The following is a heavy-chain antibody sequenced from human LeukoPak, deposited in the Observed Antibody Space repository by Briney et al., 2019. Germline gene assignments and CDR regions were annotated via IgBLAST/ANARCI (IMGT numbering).Heavy chain of an antibody. V-gene: IGHV1-24*01. D-gene: IGHD1-26*01. CDR2: FDPEDGET. J-gene: IGHJ4*02. CDR1: GYTLTGLS. Sequence: ASVKVSCKVSGYTLTGLSMHWVRQAPGKGLEWMGGFDPEDGETIYAQKFQGRVTMTEDTSTDTAYMELSSLRSEDAAVYYCATVSLGGSSRRSYFDYWGQGTLVTVSS. CDR3: ATVSLGGSSRRSYFDY.